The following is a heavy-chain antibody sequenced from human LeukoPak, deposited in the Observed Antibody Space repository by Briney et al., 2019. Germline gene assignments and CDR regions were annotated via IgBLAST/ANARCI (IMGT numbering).Heavy chain of an antibody. CDR1: GFTFSSYA. V-gene: IGHV3-30-3*01. J-gene: IGHJ6*02. CDR2: ISYDGSNK. D-gene: IGHD6-13*01. Sequence: GWSLRLSCAASGFTFSSYAMHWVRQAPGKGLEWVAVISYDGSNKYYADSVKGRFTISRDNSKNTLYLQMNSLRAEDTAVYYCARARGSSWSEYYYYGMDVWGQGTTVTVSS. CDR3: ARARGSSWSEYYYYGMDV.